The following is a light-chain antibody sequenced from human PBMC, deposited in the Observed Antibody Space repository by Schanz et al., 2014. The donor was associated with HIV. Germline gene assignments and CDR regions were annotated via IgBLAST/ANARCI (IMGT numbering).Light chain of an antibody. Sequence: DIQMTQSPSSLSASVGDRVTITCRASQSISRYLNWYQQKPGKAPKLLIYKASILESGVPSRFSGSGSGTEYTLTISSLQPDDLATYYCQQYKSSSSSSPYTFGQGTKVEIK. CDR1: QSISRY. CDR3: QQYKSSSSSSPYT. J-gene: IGKJ2*01. V-gene: IGKV1-5*03. CDR2: KAS.